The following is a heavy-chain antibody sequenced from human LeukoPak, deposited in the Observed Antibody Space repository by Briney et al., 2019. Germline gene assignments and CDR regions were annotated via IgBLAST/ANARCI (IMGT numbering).Heavy chain of an antibody. CDR1: GFSFSSYW. CDR2: IKKDGSDK. D-gene: IGHD5-24*01. J-gene: IGHJ4*02. Sequence: GGSLRLSCAASGFSFSSYWMSWVRQPPGKGLGWVGNIKKDGSDKYYMDSVKGRFTISRDNAKNSLYLQMNSLTAEDTAVYYCAKDRVDGYNKEVYFDYWGQGTLVTVSS. CDR3: AKDRVDGYNKEVYFDY. V-gene: IGHV3-7*03.